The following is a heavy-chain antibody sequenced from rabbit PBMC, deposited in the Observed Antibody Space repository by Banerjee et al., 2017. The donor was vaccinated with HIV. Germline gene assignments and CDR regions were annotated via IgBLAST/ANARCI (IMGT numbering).Heavy chain of an antibody. Sequence: EESGGDLVQPEGSLTLTCKASGLDFSSTHWICWVRQAPGKGLEWIACIRTGSSDTTSYASWAKGRFTISKTSSTTVTLQMTSLTAADTATHFCARPGYSGYAYNLWGPGTLVTVS. CDR3: ARPGYSGYAYNL. CDR1: GLDFSSTHW. CDR2: IRTGSSDTT. V-gene: IGHV1S45*01. D-gene: IGHD7-1*01. J-gene: IGHJ4*01.